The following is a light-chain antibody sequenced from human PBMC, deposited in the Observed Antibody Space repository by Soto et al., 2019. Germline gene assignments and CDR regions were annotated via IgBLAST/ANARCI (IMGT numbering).Light chain of an antibody. CDR2: AAS. V-gene: IGKV1-39*01. CDR3: QQTYSVPRT. CDR1: QGITNY. J-gene: IGKJ2*01. Sequence: IQMTQSPSSLSASVGDRVTLTCRASQGITNYLNWYQQKPGKAPNLLIYAASSLHSGVPSRFSGRGSGTNFTLTITSLQPEDFTTYYCQQTYSVPRTFGQGTNLEIK.